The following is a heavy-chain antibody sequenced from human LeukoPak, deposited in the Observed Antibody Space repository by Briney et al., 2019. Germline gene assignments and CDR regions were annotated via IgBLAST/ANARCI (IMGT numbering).Heavy chain of an antibody. CDR1: GFTFSSYA. CDR2: ISGSGGST. D-gene: IGHD3-22*01. Sequence: GGSLRLSCAASGFTFSSYAMSWVRQAPGKGLEWVSAISGSGGSTYYADSVKGRFTISRDNSKNTLYLQMNSLRAEDTAVYYCAKSLITMIVVVPRNPFDHWGQGTLVTVSS. J-gene: IGHJ4*02. CDR3: AKSLITMIVVVPRNPFDH. V-gene: IGHV3-23*01.